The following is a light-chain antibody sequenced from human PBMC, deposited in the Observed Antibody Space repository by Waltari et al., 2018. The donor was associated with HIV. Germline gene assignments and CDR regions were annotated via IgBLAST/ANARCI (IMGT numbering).Light chain of an antibody. V-gene: IGLV1-36*01. CDR3: AAWDDSLNGYV. CDR2: YDD. J-gene: IGLJ1*01. CDR1: SSNIGSNA. Sequence: QSVLTQPPSVSEAPRQRVTISCSGSSSNIGSNAVNWYQQVPGTAPKLLIYYDDLLSSGVSDRFSGSKSGTSASLAIRGLQSEDEADYYCAAWDDSLNGYVFGSGSKVTV.